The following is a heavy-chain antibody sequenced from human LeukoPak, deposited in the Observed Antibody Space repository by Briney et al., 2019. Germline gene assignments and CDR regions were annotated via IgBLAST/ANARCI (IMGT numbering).Heavy chain of an antibody. CDR1: GFTFSSYA. CDR2: IGGSGGST. V-gene: IGHV3-23*01. D-gene: IGHD3-22*01. CDR3: AKQFTMIVVAGVTN. J-gene: IGHJ4*02. Sequence: GGPLRLSCAASGFTFSSYAMSWVRQAPGKGLEWVSAIGGSGGSTYYADSVKGRFTISRDNSKNTLYLQMNSLRAEDTAVYYCAKQFTMIVVAGVTNWGQGTLVTVSS.